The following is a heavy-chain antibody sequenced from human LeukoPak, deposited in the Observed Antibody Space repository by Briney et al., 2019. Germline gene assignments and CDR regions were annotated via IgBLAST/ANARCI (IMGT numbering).Heavy chain of an antibody. CDR2: IYPGDSET. J-gene: IGHJ4*02. V-gene: IGHV5-51*01. CDR1: GYIFTTYG. D-gene: IGHD1-26*01. CDR3: ARTQLVGAPDY. Sequence: GESLKISCKISGYIFTTYGSGWVRQMPGKGLEWIESIYPGDSETRYSPSIQGQVTFSVDKSISAAYLQWSSLNVADTAIYYCARTQLVGAPDYWGQGTLVTVSS.